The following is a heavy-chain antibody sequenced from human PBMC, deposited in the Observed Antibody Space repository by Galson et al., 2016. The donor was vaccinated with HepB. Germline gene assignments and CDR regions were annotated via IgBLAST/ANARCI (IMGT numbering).Heavy chain of an antibody. Sequence: SVKVSCKASGYTFSTYSMHWVRQVPGQRLEWMGWINAGTGNTKYSQKFQGRITISNDISASTAYMELSSLRSEDTAVYYCARVGSGGYSYGYGLDYWGQGTLVTVSS. D-gene: IGHD5-18*01. V-gene: IGHV1-3*01. CDR3: ARVGSGGYSYGYGLDY. CDR2: INAGTGNT. J-gene: IGHJ4*02. CDR1: GYTFSTYS.